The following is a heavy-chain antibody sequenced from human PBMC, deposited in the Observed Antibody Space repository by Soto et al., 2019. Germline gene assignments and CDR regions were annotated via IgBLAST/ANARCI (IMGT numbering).Heavy chain of an antibody. CDR1: GYTFTSYT. Sequence: QVQLVQSGAEVKKPGASVKVSCKASGYTFTSYTMHWVRQAPGQGLEWMGWINAGNGNTQSSQKFEDRVTISRDTSASTVYMELTSLRSEDTAVYYCARNLVVVVDGIRAVGYWGHGTLVTVSS. V-gene: IGHV1-3*01. CDR3: ARNLVVVVDGIRAVGY. D-gene: IGHD2-15*01. J-gene: IGHJ4*01. CDR2: INAGNGNT.